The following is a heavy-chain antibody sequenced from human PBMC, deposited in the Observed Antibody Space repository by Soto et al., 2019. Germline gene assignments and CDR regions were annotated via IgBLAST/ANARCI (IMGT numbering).Heavy chain of an antibody. CDR1: GGSISSYY. CDR2: IYYSGST. CDR3: ARDLALTNGLTMDV. J-gene: IGHJ6*02. D-gene: IGHD2-8*01. Sequence: PSETLSLTCTVSGGSISSYYWSWIRQPPGKGLEWIGYIYYSGSTNYNPSLKSRVTISVDTSKNQFSLKLSSVTAADTAVYYCARDLALTNGLTMDVWGQGTTVTVSS. V-gene: IGHV4-59*01.